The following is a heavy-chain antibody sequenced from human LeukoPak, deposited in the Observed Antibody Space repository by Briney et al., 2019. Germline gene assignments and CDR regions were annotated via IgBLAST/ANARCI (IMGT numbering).Heavy chain of an antibody. J-gene: IGHJ5*02. V-gene: IGHV4-59*01. CDR3: ACYGDYDYWFDP. CDR2: IYYSGST. D-gene: IGHD4-17*01. Sequence: SETLSLTCTVSGGSISSYYWSWIRQPPGKGLEWVGYIYYSGSTNYNPSLKSRVTISVDTSKNQFSLKLSSVTAADTAVYYCACYGDYDYWFDPWGQGTLVTVSS. CDR1: GGSISSYY.